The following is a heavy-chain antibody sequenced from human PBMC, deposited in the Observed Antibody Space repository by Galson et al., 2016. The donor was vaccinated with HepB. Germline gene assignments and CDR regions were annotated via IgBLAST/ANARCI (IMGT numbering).Heavy chain of an antibody. V-gene: IGHV1-69*13. Sequence: SVQVSCKATGVAFSSYVMTWVRQAPGQGLEWMGGIVPLQNTPTYAQQFQGRVTISADESTRTAYMALRSLRSEDTAVYYCARSVTSIRLTDFYYTMDVWGLGTPVIVSS. CDR2: IVPLQNTP. CDR1: GVAFSSYV. CDR3: ARSVTSIRLTDFYYTMDV. J-gene: IGHJ6*02. D-gene: IGHD3-16*01.